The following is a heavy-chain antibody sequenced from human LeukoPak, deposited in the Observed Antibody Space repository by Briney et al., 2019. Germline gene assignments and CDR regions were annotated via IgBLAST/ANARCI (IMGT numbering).Heavy chain of an antibody. J-gene: IGHJ4*02. V-gene: IGHV3-11*01. CDR2: ISSSGSTI. D-gene: IGHD6-13*01. Sequence: PGGSLRLSCAASGFTFSDYYMSWIRQAPGKGLEWVSYISSSGSTIYYADSVKGRFTISRDNAKNSLYLQMISLRAEDTAVYYCARGTIAAAGIAETGDYWGQGTLVTVSS. CDR3: ARGTIAAAGIAETGDY. CDR1: GFTFSDYY.